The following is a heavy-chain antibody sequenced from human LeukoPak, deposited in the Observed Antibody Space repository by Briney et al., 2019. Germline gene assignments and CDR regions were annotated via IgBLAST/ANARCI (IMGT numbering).Heavy chain of an antibody. V-gene: IGHV3-7*03. Sequence: GGSLTLSCAASGFTFSSYWMHWVRQAPGKALERVANIKQDGSEKYYVDSVKGRFTISRDNAKNSLYLQMNSLRAEDTALYYCAKDSDGGNSAIDYWGQGTLVTVSS. CDR3: AKDSDGGNSAIDY. CDR1: GFTFSSYW. D-gene: IGHD4-23*01. J-gene: IGHJ4*02. CDR2: IKQDGSEK.